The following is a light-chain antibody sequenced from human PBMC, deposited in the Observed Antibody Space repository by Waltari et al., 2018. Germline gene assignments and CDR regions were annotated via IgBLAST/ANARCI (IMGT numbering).Light chain of an antibody. CDR3: QQYLSAPRT. Sequence: DIVMTQSPDSLAVSLGERATINCWSSQSLLYSSNNKNYLAWYQQKPGQPPKLLIYWASTRESGVPHRFSVSVSGSDFTLTISSLQAEDVAVYYCQQYLSAPRTFGQGTKVEVK. V-gene: IGKV4-1*01. CDR2: WAS. CDR1: QSLLYSSNNKNY. J-gene: IGKJ1*01.